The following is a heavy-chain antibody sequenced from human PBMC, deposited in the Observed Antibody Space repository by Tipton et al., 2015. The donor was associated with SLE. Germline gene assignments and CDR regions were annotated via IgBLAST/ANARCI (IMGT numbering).Heavy chain of an antibody. Sequence: SLRLSCAASGFTFSSYGMHWVRQAPGKGLEWVAVIWYDGSNKYYADSVKGRFTISRDNSKNTLYLQMNSLRAEDMAVYYCARGASYYYDSSGYYYVDFFDYWGQGTLVTVSS. CDR3: ARGASYYYDSSGYYYVDFFDY. V-gene: IGHV3-33*01. J-gene: IGHJ4*02. CDR1: GFTFSSYG. D-gene: IGHD3-22*01. CDR2: IWYDGSNK.